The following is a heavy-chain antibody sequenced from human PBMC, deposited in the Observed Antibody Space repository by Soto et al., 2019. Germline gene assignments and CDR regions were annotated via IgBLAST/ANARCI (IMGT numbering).Heavy chain of an antibody. CDR1: GGSISSGDYY. CDR3: AHYSSGRAFEI. Sequence: PSETLCLTCTVSGGSISSGDYYWSWIRQPPGKGLEWIGYIYYSGSTYYNPSLKSRVTISVDTSKNQFSLKLSSVTAADTAVYYYAHYSSGRAFEIWGQGTMVSVSS. D-gene: IGHD6-19*01. CDR2: IYYSGST. J-gene: IGHJ3*02. V-gene: IGHV4-30-4*01.